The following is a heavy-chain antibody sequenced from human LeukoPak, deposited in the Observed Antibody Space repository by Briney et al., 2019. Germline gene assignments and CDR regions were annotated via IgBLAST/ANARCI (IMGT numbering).Heavy chain of an antibody. J-gene: IGHJ4*02. D-gene: IGHD1-26*01. V-gene: IGHV1-24*01. CDR2: FDPEDGET. CDR1: GYTLTELS. Sequence: ASVKVSCKVSGYTLTELSMHWVRQAPGKGLEWMGGFDPEDGETIYAQKFQGRVTMTEDTSTDTAYMELSSLRSEDTAVYYCATGPSGSSRIDYWGQETLVTVSS. CDR3: ATGPSGSSRIDY.